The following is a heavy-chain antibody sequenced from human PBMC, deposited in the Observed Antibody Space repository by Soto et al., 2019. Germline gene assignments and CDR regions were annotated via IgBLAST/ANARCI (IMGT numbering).Heavy chain of an antibody. Sequence: SETLSLTCAVYGGSFRGYSWTWIRQPPGKGLEWIGDVNHSGSTYYSPSLMSRVTLSIDTSKNQFSPKLSSVTAADTAVYYCARGRQVTPAALFKRAGDYSMDVWGQGTTVTVSS. D-gene: IGHD2-2*01. CDR2: VNHSGST. V-gene: IGHV4-34*01. J-gene: IGHJ6*02. CDR3: ARGRQVTPAALFKRAGDYSMDV. CDR1: GGSFRGYS.